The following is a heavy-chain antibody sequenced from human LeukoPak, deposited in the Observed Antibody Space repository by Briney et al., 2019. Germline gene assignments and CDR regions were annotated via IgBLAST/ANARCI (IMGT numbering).Heavy chain of an antibody. Sequence: ASVKISCKASGYTFTGYYMHWVRQAPGQRLEWMGWINPNSGGTNYAQKFQGRVTMTRDTSISTAYMALSRLRSDDPAVYYCARRLVPAAIPDYYFDYWGQGTLVTVSS. CDR3: ARRLVPAAIPDYYFDY. D-gene: IGHD2-2*01. V-gene: IGHV1-2*02. CDR2: INPNSGGT. J-gene: IGHJ4*02. CDR1: GYTFTGYY.